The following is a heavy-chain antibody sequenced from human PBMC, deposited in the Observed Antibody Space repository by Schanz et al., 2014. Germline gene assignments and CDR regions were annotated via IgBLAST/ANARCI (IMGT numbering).Heavy chain of an antibody. V-gene: IGHV3-11*01. CDR2: IGNGGVTI. CDR3: ARIGGSDFDY. Sequence: VQLLESGGGLVQPGRSLRLSCTASGFPFSDYFMAWIRQPPGKGLEWVSYIGNGGVTIYYADSVKGRFTISRDNSKNSLYLQMNSLRAEDTAVYYCARIGGSDFDYWAQGTLVTVSS. CDR1: GFPFSDYF. D-gene: IGHD3-10*01. J-gene: IGHJ4*02.